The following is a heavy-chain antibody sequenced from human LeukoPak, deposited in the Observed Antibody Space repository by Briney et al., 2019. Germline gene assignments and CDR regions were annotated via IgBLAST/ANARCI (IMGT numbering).Heavy chain of an antibody. J-gene: IGHJ4*02. CDR2: INHSGST. D-gene: IGHD6-13*01. V-gene: IGHV4-39*07. Sequence: SETLSLTCTVSGGSISSSSYYWGWIRQPPGKGLEWIGEINHSGSTNYNPSLKSRVTISVDTSKNQFSLKLSSVTAADTAVYYCARGKRGYSSSWYDYWGQGTMVSVSS. CDR3: ARGKRGYSSSWYDY. CDR1: GGSISSSSYY.